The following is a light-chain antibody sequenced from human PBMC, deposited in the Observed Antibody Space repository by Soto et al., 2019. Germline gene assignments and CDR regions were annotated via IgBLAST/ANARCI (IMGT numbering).Light chain of an antibody. CDR2: EAN. Sequence: VLTHPSSGFGSPGPSITMSFPGNSNDVGSYDLVSWYQQHPGKAPKLMIYEANKRPSGVSNRFSGSKSGNTASLTISGLQAEDEADYYCCSYACLTNPFVFGPVTKVTV. CDR3: CSYACLTNPFV. CDR1: SNDVGSYDL. V-gene: IGLV2-23*01. J-gene: IGLJ1*01.